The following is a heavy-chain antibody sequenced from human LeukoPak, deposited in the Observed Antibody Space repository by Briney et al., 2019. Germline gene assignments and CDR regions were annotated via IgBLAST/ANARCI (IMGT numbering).Heavy chain of an antibody. J-gene: IGHJ4*02. CDR3: ARETRGTVGSY. CDR2: LKQDGSDK. Sequence: GGSLRLSCAASVVTLKTYWMTWFRQTPGKGLEWVASLKQDGSDKSYVDSVKGRFTISRDNAENSLYLQMSRLRAEDTAVYYCARETRGTVGSYWGRGTLVTVSS. V-gene: IGHV3-7*05. D-gene: IGHD4-23*01. CDR1: VVTLKTYW.